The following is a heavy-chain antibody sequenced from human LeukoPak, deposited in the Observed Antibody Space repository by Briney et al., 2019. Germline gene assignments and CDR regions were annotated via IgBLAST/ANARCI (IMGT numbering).Heavy chain of an antibody. Sequence: PGRSLRLSCAASGFTFSSYGMHWVRQAPGKGLEWVALISYDSSDRYYADSVKGRFTISRDNSKNTLYLQMSNLRAEDTAVYSCARVGGPHREPYFDYWGQGALVTVSS. CDR3: ARVGGPHREPYFDY. CDR1: GFTFSSYG. CDR2: ISYDSSDR. J-gene: IGHJ4*02. D-gene: IGHD1-26*01. V-gene: IGHV3-30*03.